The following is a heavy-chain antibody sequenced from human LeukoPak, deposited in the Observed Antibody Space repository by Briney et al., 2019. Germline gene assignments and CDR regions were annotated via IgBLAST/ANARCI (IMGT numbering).Heavy chain of an antibody. D-gene: IGHD1-26*01. V-gene: IGHV1-18*01. CDR2: ISGYNGNT. CDR3: ARHPYSGSYHFDY. CDR1: GYTFTSYA. Sequence: ASVKVSCKASGYTFTSYAISWVRQAPGQGLEWMGWISGYNGNTKYIQKFQGRVTMTIDISTSTAYMELRSLRSDDTAVYYCARHPYSGSYHFDYWGQGTLVTVSS. J-gene: IGHJ4*02.